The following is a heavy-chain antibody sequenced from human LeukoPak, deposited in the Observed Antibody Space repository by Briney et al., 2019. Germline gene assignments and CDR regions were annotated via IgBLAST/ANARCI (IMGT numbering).Heavy chain of an antibody. V-gene: IGHV3-7*01. J-gene: IGHJ4*02. CDR3: VRDRGWQQFDD. CDR2: IKKDGSET. CDR1: GFTFSSYA. D-gene: IGHD5-24*01. Sequence: PGGSLRLSCAASGFTFSSYAMHWVRQTPGKGLERVANIKKDGSETYYVESVRGRFSISRDNGKNSMYLEMNSLRVEDTAVYFCVRDRGWQQFDDWGQGTLVTVSA.